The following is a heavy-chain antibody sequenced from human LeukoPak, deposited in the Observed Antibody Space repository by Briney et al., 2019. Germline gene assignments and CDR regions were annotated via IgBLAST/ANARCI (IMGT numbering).Heavy chain of an antibody. J-gene: IGHJ6*02. V-gene: IGHV3-21*01. CDR3: AREDTRSPYYGMDV. Sequence: KSGGSLRLSCAASGFTFNSCTINWVRQAPGKGLEWVSAISSRGSYVYYADSVKGRFTISRDNAKNSSYLQMNSLRAEDTAVYYCAREDTRSPYYGMDVWGRGTTVTVSS. CDR2: ISSRGSYV. CDR1: GFTFNSCT. D-gene: IGHD2-2*01.